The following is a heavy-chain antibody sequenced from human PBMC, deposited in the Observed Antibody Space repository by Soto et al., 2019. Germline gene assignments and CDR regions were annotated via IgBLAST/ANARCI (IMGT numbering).Heavy chain of an antibody. CDR3: ARGGPHWATIGSFDY. D-gene: IGHD7-27*01. Sequence: VSVKVSCKASGYTFTHYYMHWVRQAPGQGLEWMGVIHDSGATPTYAQKFQGRVTMARDTSTSTVYVELSSLTSEDTAVYYCARGGPHWATIGSFDYWGQGTLVTVSS. CDR1: GYTFTHYY. J-gene: IGHJ4*02. V-gene: IGHV1-46*01. CDR2: IHDSGATP.